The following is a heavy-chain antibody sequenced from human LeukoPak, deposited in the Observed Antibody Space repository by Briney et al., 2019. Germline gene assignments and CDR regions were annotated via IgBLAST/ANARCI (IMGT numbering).Heavy chain of an antibody. J-gene: IGHJ3*02. CDR3: ARVSRYSGYEGDAFDI. CDR1: GYSFTSYW. D-gene: IGHD5-12*01. V-gene: IGHV5-51*01. Sequence: GESLKISCKGSGYSFTSYWIGWVRQMPGKGLEWMGINYPGDSDTRYGPSFQGQVTISVDKSISTAYLQWSNLKASDTAMYYCARVSRYSGYEGDAFDIWGQGTTVTVSS. CDR2: NYPGDSDT.